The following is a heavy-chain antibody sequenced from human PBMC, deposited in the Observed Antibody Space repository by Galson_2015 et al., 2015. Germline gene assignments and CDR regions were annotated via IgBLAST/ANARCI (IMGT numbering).Heavy chain of an antibody. J-gene: IGHJ4*02. CDR3: ARDLDDYVWGSYRGGFDY. V-gene: IGHV3-33*01. CDR1: GFTFSSYG. Sequence: SLRLSCAASGFTFSSYGMHWVRQAPGKGLEWVAVIWYDGSNKYYADSVKGRFTISRDNSKNTLYLQMNSLRAEDTAVYYCARDLDDYVWGSYRGGFDYWGQGTLVTVSS. CDR2: IWYDGSNK. D-gene: IGHD3-16*02.